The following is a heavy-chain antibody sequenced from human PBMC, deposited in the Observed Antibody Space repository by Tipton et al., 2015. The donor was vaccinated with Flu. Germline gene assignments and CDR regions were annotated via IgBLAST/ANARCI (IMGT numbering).Heavy chain of an antibody. J-gene: IGHJ4*02. D-gene: IGHD3-10*01. V-gene: IGHV4-39*07. CDR2: MYYSGST. CDR1: GGSISSSGYY. CDR3: ARYSGSGSNYIAPNFDY. Sequence: LRLSCTVSGGSISSSGYYWGWIRQSPGKGLEWIGSMYYSGSTYYTASLKSRVTISGDTSKDQVSLNLTSVTAADTAVYYCARYSGSGSNYIAPNFDYWGQGTLATVSS.